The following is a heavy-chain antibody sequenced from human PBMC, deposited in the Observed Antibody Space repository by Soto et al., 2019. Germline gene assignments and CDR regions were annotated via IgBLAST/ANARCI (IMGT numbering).Heavy chain of an antibody. CDR2: IYYSGST. V-gene: IGHV4-59*01. J-gene: IGHJ5*02. D-gene: IGHD2-2*01. Sequence: SETLSLTCAVYGGSISSYYWSWIRQPPGKGLEWIGYIYYSGSTNYNPSLKSRVTISVDTSKNQFSLKLSSVTAADTAVYYCARGGDIVVVPAAIHNWFDPWGQGTLVTVSS. CDR1: GGSISSYY. CDR3: ARGGDIVVVPAAIHNWFDP.